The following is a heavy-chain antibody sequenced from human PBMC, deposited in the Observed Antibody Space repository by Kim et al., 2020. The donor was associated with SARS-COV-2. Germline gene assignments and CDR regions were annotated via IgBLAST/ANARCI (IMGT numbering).Heavy chain of an antibody. J-gene: IGHJ5*02. Sequence: ASVKVSCKVSGYTLTELSMHWVRQAPGKGLEWMGGFDPEDGETIYAQKFQGRVTMTEDTSTDTAYMELSSLRSEDTAVYYCATSPAIAAAGTNWFDPWGQGTLVTVSS. V-gene: IGHV1-24*01. CDR2: FDPEDGET. D-gene: IGHD6-13*01. CDR1: GYTLTELS. CDR3: ATSPAIAAAGTNWFDP.